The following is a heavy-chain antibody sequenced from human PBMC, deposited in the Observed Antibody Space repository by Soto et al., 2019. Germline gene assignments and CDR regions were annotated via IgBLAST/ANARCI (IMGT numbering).Heavy chain of an antibody. CDR3: ARGRGYSGDDHYYYFDMDV. J-gene: IGHJ6*02. CDR1: GVTFNNYP. Sequence: SVKVSCKASGVTFNNYPITWVRQAPGQGPEWMGGSIPIFGTANYAQKFQGRVTISVDESTSTAYMELSSLRSEDTAVYYCARGRGYSGDDHYYYFDMDVWGQGTTVTVSS. D-gene: IGHD5-12*01. V-gene: IGHV1-69*13. CDR2: SIPIFGTA.